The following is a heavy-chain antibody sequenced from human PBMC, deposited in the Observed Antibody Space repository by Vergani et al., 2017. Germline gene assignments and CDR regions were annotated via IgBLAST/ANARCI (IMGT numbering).Heavy chain of an antibody. D-gene: IGHD3-10*01. CDR2: IRSKAYGGTT. CDR1: GFTFSDHY. Sequence: EVQLVESGGGLVQPGGSLRLSCAASGFTFSDHYMDWFRQAPGKGLEWVGFIRSKAYGGTTEYAASVKGRFTISRDDSKSIAYLQMNSLKTEDTAVYYCARGVPMVRGVIPGYMDVWGQGTTVTVSS. CDR3: ARGVPMVRGVIPGYMDV. V-gene: IGHV3-49*03. J-gene: IGHJ6*02.